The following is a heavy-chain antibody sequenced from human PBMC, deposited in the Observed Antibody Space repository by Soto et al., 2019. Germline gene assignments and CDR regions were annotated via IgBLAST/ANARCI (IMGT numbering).Heavy chain of an antibody. CDR3: VKEETPITGTIFGDYYYGMDV. D-gene: IGHD1-7*01. V-gene: IGHV3-30-3*01. J-gene: IGHJ6*02. CDR1: GLAFSNYA. Sequence: GGSLRLSCAASGLAFSNYAFHWVRQAPGKGLEWVAVISYDGSNKYYADSMRGRFTISRDNSRNTLYLQMNTLRPEDTAIYYCVKEETPITGTIFGDYYYGMDVWGQGTTVTVSS. CDR2: ISYDGSNK.